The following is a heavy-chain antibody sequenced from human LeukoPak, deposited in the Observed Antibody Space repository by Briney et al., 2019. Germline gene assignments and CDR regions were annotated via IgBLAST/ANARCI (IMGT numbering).Heavy chain of an antibody. CDR3: ARGVKDLYYYYYYMDV. J-gene: IGHJ6*03. Sequence: GASVKVSCKASGYTFTGYYMHWVRQAPGQGLEWMGWINPNSGGTNYAQKFQGRVTMTRDTSISTAYMELSRLRSDDTAVYYCARGVKDLYYYYYYMDVWGKESTVTVSS. CDR2: INPNSGGT. CDR1: GYTFTGYY. D-gene: IGHD3/OR15-3a*01. V-gene: IGHV1-2*02.